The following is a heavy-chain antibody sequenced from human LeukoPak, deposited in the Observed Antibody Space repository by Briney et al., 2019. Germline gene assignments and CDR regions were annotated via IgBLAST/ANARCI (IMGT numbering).Heavy chain of an antibody. Sequence: SVKVSCKASGGTFSSYAISWVRQAPGQGLEWMGGIIPIFGTANYAQKFQGRVTITTDESTSTAYMELSSLRSEDTAVYYCAGYPPLPYYFDYWGQGTLVTVSS. D-gene: IGHD3-16*02. V-gene: IGHV1-69*05. CDR1: GGTFSSYA. CDR3: AGYPPLPYYFDY. CDR2: IIPIFGTA. J-gene: IGHJ4*02.